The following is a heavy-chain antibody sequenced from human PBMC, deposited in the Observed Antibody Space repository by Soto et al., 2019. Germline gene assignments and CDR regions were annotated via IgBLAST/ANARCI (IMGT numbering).Heavy chain of an antibody. CDR1: GFTFSSYS. J-gene: IGHJ4*02. V-gene: IGHV3-48*02. D-gene: IGHD3-22*01. Sequence: GGSLRLSCAASGFTFSSYSMNWVRQAPGKGLEWVSYISSSSSTIYYADSVKGRFTISRDKAKNSLYLQMNSLRDEDTPVYYCARGISITMLLADNYIAYRRRGTLVTVSS. CDR3: ARGISITMLLADNYIAY. CDR2: ISSSSSTI.